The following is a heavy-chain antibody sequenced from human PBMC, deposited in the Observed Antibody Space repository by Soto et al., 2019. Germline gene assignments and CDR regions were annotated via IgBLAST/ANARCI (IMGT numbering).Heavy chain of an antibody. V-gene: IGHV4-59*01. CDR3: ARGKVRQKPTRWFDP. J-gene: IGHJ5*02. Sequence: SETLSLTCTVSGGSISSYYWRWIRQPPGEGLEWIGYIYYSGSTNYNPSLNRRVTISVDTSKNQFSLKLSSVTAADTAVYYCARGKVRQKPTRWFDPWGQGTLVTVSS. CDR1: GGSISSYY. CDR2: IYYSGST.